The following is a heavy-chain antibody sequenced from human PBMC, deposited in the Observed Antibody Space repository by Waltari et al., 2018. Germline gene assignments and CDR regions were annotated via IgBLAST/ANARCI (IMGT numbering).Heavy chain of an antibody. CDR2: VKNDGTMI. J-gene: IGHJ4*02. V-gene: IGHV3-74*01. CDR3: STNPPGN. CDR1: ELSSFW. Sequence: EVQLVESGGDLVQPGGSLRLSCTVSELSSFWLDWVRQAPGKGLVWVGRVKNDGTMITYADAVRGRFTVSRDSAKKTFYLQMNSLRGEDTAVYYCSTNPPGNWGQGTLVTVSS.